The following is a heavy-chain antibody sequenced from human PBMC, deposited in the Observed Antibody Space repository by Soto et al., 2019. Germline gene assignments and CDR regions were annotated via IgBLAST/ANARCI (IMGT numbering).Heavy chain of an antibody. CDR3: ARDYFTNGVCYMPGWFDP. J-gene: IGHJ5*02. CDR2: ISAYNGNT. Sequence: PSVKVSCKASGYTFTSYGISWVRQAPGQGLEWMGWISAYNGNTNYAQKLQGRVTMTTDTSTSTAYMELRSLRSDDTAVYYCARDYFTNGVCYMPGWFDPWAQGTLVTVSS. D-gene: IGHD2-8*01. CDR1: GYTFTSYG. V-gene: IGHV1-18*01.